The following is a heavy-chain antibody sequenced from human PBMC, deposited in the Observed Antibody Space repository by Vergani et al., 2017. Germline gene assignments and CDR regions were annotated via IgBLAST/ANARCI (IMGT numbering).Heavy chain of an antibody. Sequence: QVQLVESGGGVVQPGGSLRLSCAASGVSFSSFGMHWVRQAPGKGLEWVAFIRYDGSDKYYVDSVKGRFTISRDNSKNTLYLQVDSLRAEDTAVYYCARDGWELLDYFYYMDVWGKGTTVTVSS. V-gene: IGHV3-30*02. D-gene: IGHD1-26*01. J-gene: IGHJ6*03. CDR2: IRYDGSDK. CDR1: GVSFSSFG. CDR3: ARDGWELLDYFYYMDV.